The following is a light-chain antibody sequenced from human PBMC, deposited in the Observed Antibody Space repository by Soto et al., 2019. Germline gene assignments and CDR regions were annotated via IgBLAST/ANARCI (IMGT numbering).Light chain of an antibody. J-gene: IGKJ1*01. V-gene: IGKV3-20*01. Sequence: EIVLTQSPGTLSLSPGERATLSCRASQSVSSTYLAWYQQKPGQAPRLLIYRASSRATGIPDRFSGSGSGTDFTLTISRLDPEDFAVYYCQKYSSSQKWTFGQGTKVDIK. CDR2: RAS. CDR1: QSVSSTY. CDR3: QKYSSSQKWT.